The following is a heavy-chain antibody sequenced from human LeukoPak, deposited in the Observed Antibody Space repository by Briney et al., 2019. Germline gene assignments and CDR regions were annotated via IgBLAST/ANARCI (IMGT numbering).Heavy chain of an antibody. CDR2: IRSKAYGGTT. CDR1: GFTFGDYA. J-gene: IGHJ1*01. Sequence: GGSLRLSCTASGFTFGDYAMNWFRQAPGKGLEWVGFIRSKAYGGTTEYAASVKGRFTISRDDSKSIAYLQMNSLKTEDTAVYYCTRDGGSVAALPPYFQHWGQGTLVTVSS. D-gene: IGHD6-19*01. V-gene: IGHV3-49*03. CDR3: TRDGGSVAALPPYFQH.